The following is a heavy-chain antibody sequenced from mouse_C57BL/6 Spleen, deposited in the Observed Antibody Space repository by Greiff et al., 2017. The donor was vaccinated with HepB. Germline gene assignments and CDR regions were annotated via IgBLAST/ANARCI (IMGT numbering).Heavy chain of an antibody. Sequence: QVQLQQSGPELVKPGASVKISCKASGYAFSSSWMNWVKQRPGKGLEWIGRIYPGDGDTNYNGKFKGKATLTADKSSSTAYMQLSSLTSEDSAVYFCARTLITTVVADAMDYWGQGTSVTVSS. CDR3: ARTLITTVVADAMDY. V-gene: IGHV1-82*01. CDR1: GYAFSSSW. D-gene: IGHD1-1*01. J-gene: IGHJ4*01. CDR2: IYPGDGDT.